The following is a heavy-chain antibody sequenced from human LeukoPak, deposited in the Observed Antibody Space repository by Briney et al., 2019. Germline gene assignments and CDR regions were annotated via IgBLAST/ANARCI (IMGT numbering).Heavy chain of an antibody. CDR2: ISWSSGYI. V-gene: IGHV3-9*01. CDR1: GFTFDNYA. CDR3: AKVRGTYSSGYFFDY. Sequence: GGSLRLSCAASGFTFDNYAMHWVRQAPGKGLEWLSIISWSSGYIGYADSVKGRFTISRDSAKKSLDLQMDSLRAEDTAFYYCAKVRGTYSSGYFFDYWGQGTLVTVSS. D-gene: IGHD6-19*01. J-gene: IGHJ4*02.